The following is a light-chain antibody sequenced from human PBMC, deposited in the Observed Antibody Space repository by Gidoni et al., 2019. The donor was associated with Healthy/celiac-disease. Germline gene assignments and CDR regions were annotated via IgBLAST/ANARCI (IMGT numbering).Light chain of an antibody. CDR2: KDS. CDR1: ALPKQY. V-gene: IGLV3-25*03. CDR3: QSADSSGTYQV. J-gene: IGLJ3*02. Sequence: SYELTQPPSVSVSPGQTARITCSGDALPKQYAYWSQQKPGQAPVLVIYKDSERPSGTPERFSGSSSGTTVTLTISGVQAEDEADYYCQSADSSGTYQVFGGGTKLXV.